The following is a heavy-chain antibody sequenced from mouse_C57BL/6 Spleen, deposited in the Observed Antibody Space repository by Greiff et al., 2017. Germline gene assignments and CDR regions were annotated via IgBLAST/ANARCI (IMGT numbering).Heavy chain of an antibody. CDR3: ARYTDYDYYWYFDV. J-gene: IGHJ1*03. Sequence: EVMLVESGGGLVQPGGSLSLSCAASGFTFTDYYMSWVRQPPGKALEWLGFIRNKANGYTTEYSASVKGRFTISRDNSQSILYLQMNALRAEDSATYYCARYTDYDYYWYFDVWGTGTTVTVSS. CDR1: GFTFTDYY. D-gene: IGHD2-4*01. CDR2: IRNKANGYTT. V-gene: IGHV7-3*01.